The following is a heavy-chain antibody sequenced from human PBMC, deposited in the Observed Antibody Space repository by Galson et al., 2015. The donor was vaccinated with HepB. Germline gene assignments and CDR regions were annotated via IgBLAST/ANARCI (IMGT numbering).Heavy chain of an antibody. D-gene: IGHD2-8*01. J-gene: IGHJ4*02. Sequence: CAISGDSVSSDTAAWNWIRQSPSRGLEWPGRTFYRSKWYNEYAVSVKSRITISPDTPKNQLSLQLNSVTPEDTAVYYCARVSKGFGYCTTTTCNAFNSWGQGTLVTVSS. V-gene: IGHV6-1*01. CDR1: GDSVSSDTAA. CDR3: ARVSKGFGYCTTTTCNAFNS. CDR2: TFYRSKWYN.